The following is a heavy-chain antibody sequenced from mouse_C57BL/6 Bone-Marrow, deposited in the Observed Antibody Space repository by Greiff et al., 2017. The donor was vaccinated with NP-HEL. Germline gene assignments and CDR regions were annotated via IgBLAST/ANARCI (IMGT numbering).Heavy chain of an antibody. CDR1: GYAFSSSW. D-gene: IGHD2-3*01. V-gene: IGHV1-82*01. CDR2: IYPGDGDT. CDR3: ARDGDGLYYFDY. Sequence: QVQLKQSGPELVKPGASVKISCKASGYAFSSSWMNWVKQRPGKGLEWIGRIYPGDGDTNYNGKFKGKATLTADKSSSTAYMQLSSLTSEDSAVYFCARDGDGLYYFDYWGQGTTLTVSS. J-gene: IGHJ2*01.